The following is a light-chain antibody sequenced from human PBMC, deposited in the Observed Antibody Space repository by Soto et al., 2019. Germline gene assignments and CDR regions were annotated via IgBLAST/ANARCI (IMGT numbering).Light chain of an antibody. CDR2: GAS. Sequence: EIVMTQSPATLSVSPGGRATLSCRASQSISDTLAWYQQKPGQAPRLLIYGASTRATGIPARFSGSGSGTDFTLTISSLEPEDFAVYYCQQYGSSPWTFGQGTKVDIK. J-gene: IGKJ1*01. CDR1: QSISDT. CDR3: QQYGSSPWT. V-gene: IGKV3-15*01.